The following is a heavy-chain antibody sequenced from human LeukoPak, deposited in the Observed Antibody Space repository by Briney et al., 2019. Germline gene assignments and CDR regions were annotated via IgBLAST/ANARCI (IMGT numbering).Heavy chain of an antibody. CDR2: LSYSGNT. V-gene: IGHV4-39*07. J-gene: IGHJ3*02. CDR3: ARDLSYYGSGSYYGTPTPRDAFDI. D-gene: IGHD3-10*01. CDR1: GGSISSSSYH. Sequence: SETLSLTCTVSGGSISSSSYHWGWVRQPPGKGLEWMGSLSYSGNTYYNPSLKSRVTISVDTSKNQFSLKLSSVTAADTAVYYCARDLSYYGSGSYYGTPTPRDAFDIWGQGTMVTVSS.